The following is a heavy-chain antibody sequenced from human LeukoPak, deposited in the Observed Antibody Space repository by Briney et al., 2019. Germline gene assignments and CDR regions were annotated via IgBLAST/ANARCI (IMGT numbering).Heavy chain of an antibody. Sequence: GGSLRLSCAASGFIVSNNYMSWVRQAPGKGLEWVSVIYSGGSTFYADSVEGRFTISRHNSKNTVYLQMNSLRAEDTAVYYCARVRGQYFFDYWGQGILSPSPQ. CDR3: ARVRGQYFFDY. J-gene: IGHJ4*02. CDR2: IYSGGST. CDR1: GFIVSNNY. D-gene: IGHD3-16*01. V-gene: IGHV3-53*04.